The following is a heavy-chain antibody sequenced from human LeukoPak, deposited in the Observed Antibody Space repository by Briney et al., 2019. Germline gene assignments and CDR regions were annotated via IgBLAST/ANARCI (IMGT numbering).Heavy chain of an antibody. D-gene: IGHD6-13*01. J-gene: IGHJ4*02. CDR3: ARAPRIAAAGTRFDY. Sequence: SGTLSLTCAVSGGSISSSNWWSWVRQPPGKGLEWIGEIYHSGSTNYNPSHKSRATISVDKFKNQFSLKLSSVTAADTAVYYCARAPRIAAAGTRFDYWGQGTLVTVSS. V-gene: IGHV4-4*02. CDR1: GGSISSSNW. CDR2: IYHSGST.